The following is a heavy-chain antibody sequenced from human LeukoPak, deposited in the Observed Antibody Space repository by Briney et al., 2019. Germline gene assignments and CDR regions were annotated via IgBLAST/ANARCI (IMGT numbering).Heavy chain of an antibody. CDR1: GGSISSSSYY. CDR2: IYYSGST. V-gene: IGHV4-39*01. J-gene: IGHJ4*02. CDR3: CVVVGGSAIDY. D-gene: IGHD2-21*01. Sequence: PSETLSLTCTVSGGSISSSSYYWGWLRQPPGKGLEWIGSIYYSGSTYYNPSLKSRVTISVDTSKNQFSLKLSPVTAADTAVYYCCVVVGGSAIDYWGQGTLVTVSS.